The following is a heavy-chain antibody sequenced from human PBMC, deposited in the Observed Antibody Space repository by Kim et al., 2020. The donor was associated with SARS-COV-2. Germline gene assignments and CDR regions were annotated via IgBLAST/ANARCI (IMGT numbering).Heavy chain of an antibody. D-gene: IGHD2-15*01. V-gene: IGHV1-69*13. Sequence: SVKVSCKASGGTFSSYAISWVRQAPGQGLEWMGGIIPIFGTANYAQKFQGRVTITADESTSTAYMELSSLRSEDTAVYYCAREILWGRGSWAGYYGMDVWGQGTTVTVSS. J-gene: IGHJ6*02. CDR3: AREILWGRGSWAGYYGMDV. CDR1: GGTFSSYA. CDR2: IIPIFGTA.